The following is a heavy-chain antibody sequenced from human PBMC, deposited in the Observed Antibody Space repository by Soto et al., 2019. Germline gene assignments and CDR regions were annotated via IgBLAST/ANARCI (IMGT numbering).Heavy chain of an antibody. Sequence: GGSLRLSCAASGFTFSSYGMHWVRQAPGKGLEWVAVISYDGSNKYYADSVKGRFTISRDNSKNTLYLQMNSLRAEDTAVYYCAKGDNWNYFDDWGQGPLGTVSS. V-gene: IGHV3-30*18. J-gene: IGHJ4*02. CDR3: AKGDNWNYFDD. CDR2: ISYDGSNK. D-gene: IGHD1-20*01. CDR1: GFTFSSYG.